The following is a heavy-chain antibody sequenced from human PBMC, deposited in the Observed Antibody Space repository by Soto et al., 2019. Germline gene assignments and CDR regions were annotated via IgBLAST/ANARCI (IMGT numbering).Heavy chain of an antibody. J-gene: IGHJ5*02. CDR3: ARADIVLVPAATEPWFDP. CDR2: IYYSGST. Sequence: TSATLSLTCTVSGGSISSGGYYWSWIRQHPGKGLEWIGYIYYSGSTYYNPSLKSRVTISVDTSKNQFSLKLSSVTAADTAVYYCARADIVLVPAATEPWFDPWGQGTLVTVS. CDR1: GGSISSGGYY. V-gene: IGHV4-31*03. D-gene: IGHD2-2*01.